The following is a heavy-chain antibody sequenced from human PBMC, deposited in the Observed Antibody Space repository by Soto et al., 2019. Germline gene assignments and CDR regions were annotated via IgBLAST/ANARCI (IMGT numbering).Heavy chain of an antibody. D-gene: IGHD3-22*01. CDR1: GGSISSSSYY. Sequence: SETLSLTCTVSGGSISSSSYYWGWIRQPPGKGLEWIGSIYYSGSTYYNPSLKSRVTISVDTSKNQFSLKLSSVTAADTAVYYCASYGYYFHDAFDIWGQGTMVTVSS. CDR2: IYYSGST. J-gene: IGHJ3*02. CDR3: ASYGYYFHDAFDI. V-gene: IGHV4-39*01.